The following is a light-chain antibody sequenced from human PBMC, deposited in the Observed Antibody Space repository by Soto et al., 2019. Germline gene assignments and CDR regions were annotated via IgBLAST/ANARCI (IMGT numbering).Light chain of an antibody. J-gene: IGKJ1*01. CDR2: KAS. CDR3: QHYNSYSEA. Sequence: IEMTQSPSTLSASVGDRVTITCRASQTISSWLAWYQQKPGKAPKLLIYKASTLKSGVPSRFRGSGSGTDFTLTISSLQPDDFETYCCQHYNSYSEAFGQGTKVDIK. CDR1: QTISSW. V-gene: IGKV1-5*03.